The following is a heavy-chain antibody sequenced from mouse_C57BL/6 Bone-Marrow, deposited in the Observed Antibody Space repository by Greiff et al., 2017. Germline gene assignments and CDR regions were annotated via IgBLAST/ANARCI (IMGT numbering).Heavy chain of an antibody. Sequence: VQLQQPGAELVKPGASVKLSCKASGYTFTSYWMHWVKQRPGQGLEWIGMIHPNSGSTNYNEKFKSKATLTVDKSSSTAYMQISSLTSEYSAVYYCAREGVYGSSFCDYWGQGTTLTVSS. D-gene: IGHD1-1*01. J-gene: IGHJ2*01. V-gene: IGHV1-64*01. CDR2: IHPNSGST. CDR1: GYTFTSYW. CDR3: AREGVYGSSFCDY.